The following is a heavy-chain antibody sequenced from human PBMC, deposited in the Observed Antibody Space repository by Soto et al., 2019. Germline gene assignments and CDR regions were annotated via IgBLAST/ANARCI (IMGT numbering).Heavy chain of an antibody. CDR3: TASPY. J-gene: IGHJ4*02. V-gene: IGHV3-73*01. CDR1: GFTFSAAA. CDR2: IRSKTNNYVT. Sequence: LRLSCVGSGFTFSAAAIHWVRQAPGQGLEWIGRIRSKTNNYVTAYSASVEGRFTLSRDDSRNTTYLEMQSLRVEDTAVYFCTASPYWGQGTLVTVSS.